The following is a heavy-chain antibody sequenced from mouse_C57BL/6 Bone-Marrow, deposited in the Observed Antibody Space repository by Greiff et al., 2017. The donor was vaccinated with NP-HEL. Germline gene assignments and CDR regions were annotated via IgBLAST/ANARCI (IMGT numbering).Heavy chain of an antibody. CDR1: GFSFNTYA. Sequence: EVQLVESGGGLVQPKGSLKLSCAASGFSFNTYAMNWVRQAPGKGLEWVARIRSKSNNYATYYADSVKDRFTISRDDSESMLYLQMNNLKTEDTAIYYCVRDYGSSSWFAYWGQGTLVTVSA. CDR3: VRDYGSSSWFAY. J-gene: IGHJ3*01. V-gene: IGHV10-1*01. D-gene: IGHD1-1*01. CDR2: IRSKSNNYAT.